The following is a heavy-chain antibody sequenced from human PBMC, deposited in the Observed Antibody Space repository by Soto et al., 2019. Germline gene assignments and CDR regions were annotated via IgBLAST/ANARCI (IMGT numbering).Heavy chain of an antibody. CDR1: GGSFSSYT. CDR3: ARVKSTMVRGVIVRHDAFDI. V-gene: IGHV1-69*02. CDR2: IIHILGIA. J-gene: IGHJ3*02. D-gene: IGHD3-10*01. Sequence: QVQLVQSGAEVKKPGSSVKVSCKASGGSFSSYTISWVRQAPGQGLEWMGRIIHILGIANYAQQFQGRVTITADKSTSTAYTELSSLRYEDTAVYYCARVKSTMVRGVIVRHDAFDIWGQGTMVTVSS.